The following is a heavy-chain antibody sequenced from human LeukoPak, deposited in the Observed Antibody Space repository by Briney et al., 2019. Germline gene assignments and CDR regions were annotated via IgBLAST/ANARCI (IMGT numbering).Heavy chain of an antibody. Sequence: SETLSLTCTVSGDSMNGYYWSWIRQPAGRGLEWIGRVYLTRSTDYNPSLRSRIIMSLDRSKNQFSLKLSSVTAADTAVYFCARGFRGDNFDYWGQGTLVTVSS. CDR2: VYLTRST. CDR1: GDSMNGYY. V-gene: IGHV4-4*07. D-gene: IGHD7-27*01. CDR3: ARGFRGDNFDY. J-gene: IGHJ4*02.